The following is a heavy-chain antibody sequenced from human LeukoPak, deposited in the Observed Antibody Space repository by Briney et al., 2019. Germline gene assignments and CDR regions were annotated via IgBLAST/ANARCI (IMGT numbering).Heavy chain of an antibody. V-gene: IGHV4-59*01. J-gene: IGHJ4*02. Sequence: PSETLSLTCTVSGGSISSYYWSWIRQPPGKGLEWIGYIYYSGSTNYNPSLKSRVTISVDTSKNQFSLKLSSVTAADTAVYYCARGNYSSGWYGKYYFDYWGQGTLVTVSS. CDR2: IYYSGST. CDR3: ARGNYSSGWYGKYYFDY. CDR1: GGSISSYY. D-gene: IGHD6-19*01.